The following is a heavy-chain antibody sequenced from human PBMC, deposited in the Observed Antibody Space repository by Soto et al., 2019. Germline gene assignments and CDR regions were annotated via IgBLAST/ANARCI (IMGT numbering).Heavy chain of an antibody. V-gene: IGHV1-2*04. CDR3: ARGTRLVTSSGYFDY. D-gene: IGHD3-9*01. CDR2: INPNSGGT. J-gene: IGHJ4*02. CDR1: GYTFTVYY. Sequence: GASVKVSCKASGYTFTVYYMHWVLQSPLQGLEWMGWINPNSGGTNYAQKFQGWVTMTRDTSISTAYMELSRLRSDDTAVYYCARGTRLVTSSGYFDYWGQGTLVTVSS.